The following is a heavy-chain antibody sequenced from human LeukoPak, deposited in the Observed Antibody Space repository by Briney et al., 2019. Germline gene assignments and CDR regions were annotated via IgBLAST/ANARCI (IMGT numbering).Heavy chain of an antibody. J-gene: IGHJ6*02. Sequence: SETLSLTCTVSGDSISSYYWSWIRQPPGKGLEWLGYIYYSGSTNYNPSLKSRVTISVDTSKNQFSLKLSSVTAADTAVYYCARDRVLLWFGEPDYYYYYGMDVWGQGTTVTVSS. CDR2: IYYSGST. CDR3: ARDRVLLWFGEPDYYYYYGMDV. CDR1: GDSISSYY. D-gene: IGHD3-10*01. V-gene: IGHV4-59*01.